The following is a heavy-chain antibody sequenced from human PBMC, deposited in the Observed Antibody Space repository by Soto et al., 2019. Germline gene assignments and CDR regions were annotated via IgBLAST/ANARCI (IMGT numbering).Heavy chain of an antibody. CDR3: AKDNYYDSSGQYGY. J-gene: IGHJ4*02. V-gene: IGHV3-23*01. Sequence: RGALRLPCAAPGFTLSSHAKSLGRQAPGKGVEWGSAISGYGGSTYYADSVKGRFPISRDNSKNRLYLQMNSLRAEDTAVYYCAKDNYYDSSGQYGYWGQGTLVTVSS. D-gene: IGHD3-22*01. CDR1: GFTLSSHA. CDR2: ISGYGGST.